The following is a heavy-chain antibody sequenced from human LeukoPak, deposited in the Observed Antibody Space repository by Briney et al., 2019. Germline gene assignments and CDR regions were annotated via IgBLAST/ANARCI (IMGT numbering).Heavy chain of an antibody. CDR2: IRYDGSNK. V-gene: IGHV3-30*02. CDR1: GFTFSSYG. Sequence: GGSLRLSCAASGFTFSSYGMHWVRQAPGKGLEWVAFIRYDGSNKYYADSVKGRFTISRDNSKNTLYLQMNSLRAEDTAVYYCAKDKVTMVRGVIDYWGQGALVTVSS. D-gene: IGHD3-10*01. J-gene: IGHJ4*02. CDR3: AKDKVTMVRGVIDY.